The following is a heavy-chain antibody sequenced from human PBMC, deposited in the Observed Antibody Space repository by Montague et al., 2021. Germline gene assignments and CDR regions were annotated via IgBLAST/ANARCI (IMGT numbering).Heavy chain of an antibody. V-gene: IGHV3-53*01. CDR3: ARHFDRSGHRHFDI. CDR2: IYSSGNT. J-gene: IGHJ3*02. Sequence: SLRLSCAASGFTVSSNYMSWVRQAPGQGLEWVSLIYSSGNTNYADSVKDRFTISRDNSKNMVYLQMNSLRAEDTAVYFCARHFDRSGHRHFDIWGQGTMVTVSS. D-gene: IGHD3-22*01. CDR1: GFTVSSNY.